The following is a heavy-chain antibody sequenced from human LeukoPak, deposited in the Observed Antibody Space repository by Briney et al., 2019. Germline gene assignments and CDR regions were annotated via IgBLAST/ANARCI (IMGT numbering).Heavy chain of an antibody. J-gene: IGHJ4*02. CDR2: FYGADSDT. CDR3: ARPGEGYYDSVNYSPYYFDY. D-gene: IGHD3-22*01. CDR1: GYRFASYW. Sequence: GASPETSFQGSGYRFASYWIGWVRQMPGKGLEWMGIFYGADSDTKYSPSFQGQVTISADKSISTAYLQWSSLKASDTAMYYCARPGEGYYDSVNYSPYYFDYWGQGTLVTVSS. V-gene: IGHV5-51*01.